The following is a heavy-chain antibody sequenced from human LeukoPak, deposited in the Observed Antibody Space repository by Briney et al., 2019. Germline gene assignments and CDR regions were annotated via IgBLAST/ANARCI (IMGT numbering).Heavy chain of an antibody. J-gene: IGHJ6*03. CDR3: ARDRYTISGVVTPDMDV. V-gene: IGHV3-66*02. CDR2: IYSGGST. CDR1: GFTVSSNY. Sequence: GGSLRLSCAASGFTVSSNYMSWVRLAPGKGLEWVSVIYSGGSTYYADSVKGRFTISRDNSKNTLYLQMNSLRAEDTAVYYCARDRYTISGVVTPDMDVWGKGTTVTVSS. D-gene: IGHD3-3*01.